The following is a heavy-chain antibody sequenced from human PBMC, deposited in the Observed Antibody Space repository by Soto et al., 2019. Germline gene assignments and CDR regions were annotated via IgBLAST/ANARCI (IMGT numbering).Heavy chain of an antibody. Sequence: GGSLRLSCAASGFTFSGSAMHWVRQASGKGLEWVGRIRSKANSYATAYAASVKGRFTISRDDSKNTAYLQMNSLKTEDTAVYYCTRHDGGYYDFWSGYLEAWFDPWGQGTLVTVSS. CDR1: GFTFSGSA. CDR3: TRHDGGYYDFWSGYLEAWFDP. D-gene: IGHD3-3*01. CDR2: IRSKANSYAT. V-gene: IGHV3-73*01. J-gene: IGHJ5*02.